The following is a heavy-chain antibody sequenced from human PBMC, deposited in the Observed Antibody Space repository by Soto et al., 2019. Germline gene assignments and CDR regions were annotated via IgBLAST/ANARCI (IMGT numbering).Heavy chain of an antibody. J-gene: IGHJ3*02. D-gene: IGHD6-13*01. V-gene: IGHV4-34*01. CDR3: ARGGNWYPLRAFDI. Sequence: SEPQSLTYAVYGGSFSGYYGSWIRQTPGKGLEWIGEINHSGSTNYNPSLKSRVTISVDTSKNQFSLKLSSVTAADTAVYYCARGGNWYPLRAFDIWGQGTMVTVSS. CDR2: INHSGST. CDR1: GGSFSGYY.